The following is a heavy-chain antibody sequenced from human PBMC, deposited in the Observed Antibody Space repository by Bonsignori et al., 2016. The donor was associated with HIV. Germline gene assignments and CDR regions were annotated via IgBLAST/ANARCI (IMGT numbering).Heavy chain of an antibody. CDR1: GFTFSTYS. CDR2: ISSDGTYI. Sequence: GGSLRLSCAASGFTFSTYSMNWVRQAPGKGLEWVSSISSDGTYIHYADSLKGRFTISRDNAKNSLSLQINSLRAEDTAVYYCAKSPGAVTSYYFHYMDVWGKGTTVTVSS. D-gene: IGHD4-17*01. J-gene: IGHJ6*03. CDR3: AKSPGAVTSYYFHYMDV. V-gene: IGHV3-21*01.